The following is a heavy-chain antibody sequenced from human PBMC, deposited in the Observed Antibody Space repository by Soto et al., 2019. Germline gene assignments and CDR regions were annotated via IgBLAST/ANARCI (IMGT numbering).Heavy chain of an antibody. CDR3: AREDRDRETGLVPAAIDGMDV. CDR2: IIPVFGIA. D-gene: IGHD2-2*01. J-gene: IGHJ6*02. CDR1: GGTFSRYS. Sequence: SSGKVCCKASGGTFSRYSFTWVRQAPGHGLEWMGRIIPVFGIASYAQKFQGRVTITADKSTSTAYMELSSLRSEDTAVYYCAREDRDRETGLVPAAIDGMDVWGQGTTVTVSS. V-gene: IGHV1-69*04.